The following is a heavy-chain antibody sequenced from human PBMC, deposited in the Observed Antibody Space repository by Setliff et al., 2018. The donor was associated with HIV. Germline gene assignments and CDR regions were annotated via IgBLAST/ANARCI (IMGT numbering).Heavy chain of an antibody. D-gene: IGHD3-22*01. CDR1: GFDFSSHA. CDR3: TRITMIVVVDWYFDL. J-gene: IGHJ2*01. CDR2: IKSKTDGGTT. Sequence: PGGSLRLSCAASGFDFSSHAMSWVRQAPGKGLEWVGRIKSKTDGGTTDYAAPVKGRFTISRDDSKNTLYLQMNSLKTEDTAVYYCTRITMIVVVDWYFDLWGRGTLVTVSS. V-gene: IGHV3-15*01.